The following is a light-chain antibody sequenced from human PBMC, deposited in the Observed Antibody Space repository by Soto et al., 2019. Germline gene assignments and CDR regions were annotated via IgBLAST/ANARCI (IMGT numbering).Light chain of an antibody. CDR2: GAS. J-gene: IGKJ5*01. Sequence: EIVLTQSPCTLSLSPGEGATLSCRAIQTIYNNYLAWYQQKPGQAPRLLISGASNRATGIPDRFSGSGSGTDFTLTISRLESEDFAVYYCQRYGSSPPHTFGQGTRLEIK. V-gene: IGKV3-20*01. CDR3: QRYGSSPPHT. CDR1: QTIYNNY.